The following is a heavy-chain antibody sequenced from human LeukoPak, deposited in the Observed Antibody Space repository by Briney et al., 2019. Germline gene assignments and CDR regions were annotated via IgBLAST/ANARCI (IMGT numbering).Heavy chain of an antibody. V-gene: IGHV2-5*02. CDR2: IYWDDDK. D-gene: IGHD3-10*01. CDR1: GFPLRTGGVGVG. CDR3: AHPGGPGSFDV. J-gene: IGHJ3*01. Sequence: SGPTLVKPTHTFTLTYTFSGFPLRTGGVGVGVGWIRQPPGRSREWLALIYWDDDKHYNPSLQSRLTITKDNSKNQGVLTMTKKDPADTATYYCAHPGGPGSFDVWGQGTVVTASS.